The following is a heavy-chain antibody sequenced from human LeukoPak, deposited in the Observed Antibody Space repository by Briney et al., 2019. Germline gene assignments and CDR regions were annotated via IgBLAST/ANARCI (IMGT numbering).Heavy chain of an antibody. CDR1: GGSISSYY. V-gene: IGHV4-59*12. CDR3: ARSTDYGDRTAWFDP. D-gene: IGHD4-17*01. Sequence: SETLSLTCTVSGGSISSYYWSWIRQPPGKGLEWIGYIYYSGSTNYNPSLKSRVTISVDTSKNQFSLKLSSVTAADTAVYYCARSTDYGDRTAWFDPWGQGTLVTVSS. J-gene: IGHJ5*02. CDR2: IYYSGST.